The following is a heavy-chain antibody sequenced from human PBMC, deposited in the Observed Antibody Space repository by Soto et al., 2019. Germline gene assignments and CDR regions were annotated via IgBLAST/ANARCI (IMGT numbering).Heavy chain of an antibody. D-gene: IGHD6-19*01. CDR1: GGTFSSYA. CDR2: IIPIFGTA. Sequence: SVKVSCKASGGTFSSYAISWVRQAPGQGLEWMGGIIPIFGTANYAQKFQGRVTITADESTSTAYMELSSLRSEDTAVYYCAILSYSSGWYDYPFDYWGQGTLVTVSS. V-gene: IGHV1-69*13. J-gene: IGHJ4*02. CDR3: AILSYSSGWYDYPFDY.